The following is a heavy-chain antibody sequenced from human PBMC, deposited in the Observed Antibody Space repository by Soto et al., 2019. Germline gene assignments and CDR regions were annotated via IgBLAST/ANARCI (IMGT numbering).Heavy chain of an antibody. CDR3: AKNLPRTGRFDY. J-gene: IGHJ4*02. Sequence: SETPSPPYGLFLAPVARTTFFLSCIRQPPGKGLEWVGSIYYSGKTHYNPSLKSRTTISVDRSRNQFSLQVSSVTAADTAVYYCAKNLPRTGRFDYWGQGTVVTVSS. CDR2: IYYSGKT. CDR1: LAPVARTTFF. V-gene: IGHV4-39*05.